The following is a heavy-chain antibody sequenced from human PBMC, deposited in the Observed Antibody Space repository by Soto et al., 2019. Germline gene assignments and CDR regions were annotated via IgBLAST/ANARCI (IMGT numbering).Heavy chain of an antibody. CDR3: ARDHCSSTSCYGL. CDR1: GVTFSSYI. D-gene: IGHD2-2*01. J-gene: IGHJ4*02. CDR2: ISSSSSYI. Sequence: EVQLVESGGGLVKPGGSLRVSCASSGVTFSSYIMNWVRQAPGKGLEWVSSISSSSSYIYYADSVKGRFTIAIDNAKISLYLQMNSLRAEYTAVYYCARDHCSSTSCYGLWGQGTLVTVSS. V-gene: IGHV3-21*01.